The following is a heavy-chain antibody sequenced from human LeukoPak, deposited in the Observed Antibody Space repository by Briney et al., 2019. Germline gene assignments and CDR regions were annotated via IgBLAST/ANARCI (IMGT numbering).Heavy chain of an antibody. V-gene: IGHV4-59*12. CDR3: ARGIEVEGTVDSDAFDI. J-gene: IGHJ3*02. CDR1: RGSISSYY. Sequence: PSETLSLTCTVSRGSISSYYWSWIRQPPGKGLEWIGYIYYSGSTNYNPSLKSRVTISVDTSKNQLSLKLSSVTAADTAVYYCARGIEVEGTVDSDAFDIWGQGTMVTVSS. D-gene: IGHD6-19*01. CDR2: IYYSGST.